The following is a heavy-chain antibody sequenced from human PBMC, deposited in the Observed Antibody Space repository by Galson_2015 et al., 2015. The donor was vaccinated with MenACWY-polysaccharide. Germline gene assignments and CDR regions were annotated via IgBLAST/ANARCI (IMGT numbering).Heavy chain of an antibody. J-gene: IGHJ4*02. D-gene: IGHD2/OR15-2a*01. CDR3: ARHVIGGGYFDY. CDR2: ITGGNGDT. Sequence: SVKVSCKAFGYTFSRYPIHWVRQAPGQRFEWMGWITGGNGDTKYSEKLQGRVSITKDTSANTVYMELSSLTYEDTAVVYCARHVIGGGYFDYWGQGTLVTVSS. V-gene: IGHV1-3*01. CDR1: GYTFSRYP.